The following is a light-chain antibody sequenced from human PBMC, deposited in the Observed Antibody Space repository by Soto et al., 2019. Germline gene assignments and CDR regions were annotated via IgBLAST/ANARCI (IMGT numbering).Light chain of an antibody. CDR3: ATWANSLRGWL. V-gene: IGLV1-44*01. CDR2: SDD. J-gene: IGLJ3*02. CDR1: TSNIGSNP. Sequence: QSVLTQAPSASGTPGQTITISCSGATSNIGSNPVGWFQQLPGTAPRLLIYSDDQRDSGVPDRIAGSKSGTSASLAIRGLPSEDQDDYYCATWANSLRGWLFGGGTKLTVL.